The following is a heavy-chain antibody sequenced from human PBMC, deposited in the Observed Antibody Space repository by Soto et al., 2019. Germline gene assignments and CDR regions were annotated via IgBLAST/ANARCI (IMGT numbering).Heavy chain of an antibody. Sequence: QVQLVEAGGAVVQAGKSLRLSCAASGFSLSGYGMHWVRQAPGKGLEWVAVIWHDGSNKYYADSVKGRFTISRDNSENTIYLRMISLRVEDTAVYYCARGFVDAALAPVDPGHIFPYWGHGTQVNVTS. J-gene: IGHJ4*01. D-gene: IGHD5-18*01. CDR2: IWHDGSNK. V-gene: IGHV3-33*01. CDR1: GFSLSGYG. CDR3: ARGFVDAALAPVDPGHIFPY.